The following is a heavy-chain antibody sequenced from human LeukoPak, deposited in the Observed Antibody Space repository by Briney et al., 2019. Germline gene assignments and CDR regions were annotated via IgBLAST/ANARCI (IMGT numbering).Heavy chain of an antibody. J-gene: IGHJ4*02. CDR3: AKKRDGYNYSPYFCL. V-gene: IGHV1-69*04. CDR2: IIPILGIA. CDR1: GGTYSSYA. Sequence: ASVKVSCKASGGTYSSYAISWVRQAPGQGLEWMGRIIPILGIANYAQKFQGRVTITADKSTSTAYMELSSLRSEDTAVYYCAKKRDGYNYSPYFCLWGQGTLGPGSS. D-gene: IGHD5-24*01.